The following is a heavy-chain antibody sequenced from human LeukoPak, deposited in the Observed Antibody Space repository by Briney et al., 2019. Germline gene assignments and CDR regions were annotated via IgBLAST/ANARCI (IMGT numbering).Heavy chain of an antibody. CDR3: ARDPAGYGDYSRASYYGMDV. V-gene: IGHV1-18*01. D-gene: IGHD4-17*01. CDR1: GYTFTSYG. Sequence: ASVKVCCRASGYTFTSYGISWVRQAPGQGLEWMGWISAYNGNTNYAQKLQGRVTMTTDTSTSTAYMELRSLRSDDTAVYYCARDPAGYGDYSRASYYGMDVWGQGTTVTVS. J-gene: IGHJ6*02. CDR2: ISAYNGNT.